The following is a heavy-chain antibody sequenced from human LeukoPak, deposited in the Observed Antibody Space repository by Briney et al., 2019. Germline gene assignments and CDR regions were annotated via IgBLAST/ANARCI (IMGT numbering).Heavy chain of an antibody. Sequence: GGSLRLSCAASGFTFGSYAMSWVRQAPGKGLEWVSVIYSGGSTYYADSVKGRFTISRDNSKNTLYLQMNSLRAEDTAVYYCASLMTTYFSIDYWGQGTLVTVSS. V-gene: IGHV3-53*01. D-gene: IGHD4-11*01. CDR3: ASLMTTYFSIDY. CDR2: IYSGGST. J-gene: IGHJ4*02. CDR1: GFTFGSYA.